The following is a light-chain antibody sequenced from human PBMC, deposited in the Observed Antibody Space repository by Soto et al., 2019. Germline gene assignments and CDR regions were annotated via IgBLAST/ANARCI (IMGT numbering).Light chain of an antibody. CDR2: RNN. CDR1: SSNVGDNL. J-gene: IGLJ3*02. Sequence: QSVVTQPPSLSGTPGQRVTISCSGSSSNVGDNLVYWYQQVPGTAPKLLIYRNNQRPSGVPDRFSGSKSGASASLAISGLRSEDEADYYCATWDDRLRRPVFDGGTKVTVL. CDR3: ATWDDRLRRPV. V-gene: IGLV1-47*01.